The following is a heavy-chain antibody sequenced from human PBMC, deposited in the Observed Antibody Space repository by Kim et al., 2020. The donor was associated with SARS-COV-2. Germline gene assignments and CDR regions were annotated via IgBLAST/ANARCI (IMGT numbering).Heavy chain of an antibody. J-gene: IGHJ6*02. CDR1: GGSISSYF. V-gene: IGHV4-4*07. CDR2: IYASGDT. D-gene: IGHD2-2*01. CDR3: ARDTSSTSPLFYYYYGLDV. Sequence: SETLSLTCTVSGGSISSYFWSWIRQPAGKGLEWIGRIYASGDTNYSPSLKSRVTMSVDTSKNKLSLKLRSVTAADTAVYYCARDTSSTSPLFYYYYGLDVWGQGTTVTVSS.